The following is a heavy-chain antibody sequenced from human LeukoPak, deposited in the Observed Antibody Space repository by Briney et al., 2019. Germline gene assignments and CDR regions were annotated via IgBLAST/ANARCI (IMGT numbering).Heavy chain of an antibody. CDR3: ARAPSWGGNPLGGYSAYYMDV. CDR1: GYTFTSYD. V-gene: IGHV1-8*03. CDR2: TNPNSSNT. D-gene: IGHD4-23*01. Sequence: ASVKVSCKASGYTFTSYDINWVRQATGQGLEWMGWTNPNSSNTRYAQKFQGTLTITRHTSISTAYMELSSLTYEDTVVYYCARAPSWGGNPLGGYSAYYMDVWGKGTTVTVSS. J-gene: IGHJ6*03.